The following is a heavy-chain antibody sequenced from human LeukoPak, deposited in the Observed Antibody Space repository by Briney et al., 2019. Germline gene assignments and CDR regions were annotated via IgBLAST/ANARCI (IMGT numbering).Heavy chain of an antibody. D-gene: IGHD3-3*01. Sequence: EGSLRLSCAASGFTFSSCWMSWVRQAPGKGLEWVANIKQDGSEKYYVDSVKGRFTISRDNAKNSLYLQMNSLRAEDTAVYYCARWCSMGTVLRFLEWHAFDIWGQGTMVTVSS. J-gene: IGHJ3*02. V-gene: IGHV3-7*01. CDR2: IKQDGSEK. CDR1: GFTFSSCW. CDR3: ARWCSMGTVLRFLEWHAFDI.